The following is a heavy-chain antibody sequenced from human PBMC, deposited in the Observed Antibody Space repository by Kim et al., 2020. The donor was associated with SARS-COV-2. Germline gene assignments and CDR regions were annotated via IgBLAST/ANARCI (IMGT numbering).Heavy chain of an antibody. D-gene: IGHD2-21*02. CDR1: GGTFSSYA. J-gene: IGHJ6*02. V-gene: IGHV1-69*13. CDR3: ARPSAAIRYYYYGMDV. CDR2: IIPIFGTA. Sequence: SVKVSCKASGGTFSSYAISWVRQAPGQGLEWMGGIIPIFGTANYAQKFQGRVTITADESTSTAYMELSSLRPEDTAVYYCARPSAAIRYYYYGMDVWVQGTTVTVSS.